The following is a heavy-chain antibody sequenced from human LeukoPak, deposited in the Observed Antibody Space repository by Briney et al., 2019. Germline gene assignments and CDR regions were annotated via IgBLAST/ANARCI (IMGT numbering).Heavy chain of an antibody. CDR3: ATGLFHSFSIDADY. D-gene: IGHD2-15*01. CDR1: GHTLTELS. V-gene: IGHV1-24*01. Sequence: ASVKVSCKVPGHTLTELSMHWVRQAPGKGLEWMGGFDPEDGETIYAQKFQGRVTMTEDTSTDTAYMELSSLRSEDTAVYYCATGLFHSFSIDADYWGQGTLVTVSS. CDR2: FDPEDGET. J-gene: IGHJ4*02.